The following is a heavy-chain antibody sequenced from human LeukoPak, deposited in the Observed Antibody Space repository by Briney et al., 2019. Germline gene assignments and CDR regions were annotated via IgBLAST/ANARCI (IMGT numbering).Heavy chain of an antibody. CDR3: ARDVCFGGSCYSDYFDY. Sequence: SETLSLTCAVYGGSFSGYYWSWIRQPPGKGLEWIGEINHSGSTNYNPSLKSRVTVSVDTSKNQFSLKLTSVTAADTAVYCCARDVCFGGSCYSDYFDYWGQGILVTVSS. CDR2: INHSGST. D-gene: IGHD2-15*01. CDR1: GGSFSGYY. V-gene: IGHV4-34*01. J-gene: IGHJ4*02.